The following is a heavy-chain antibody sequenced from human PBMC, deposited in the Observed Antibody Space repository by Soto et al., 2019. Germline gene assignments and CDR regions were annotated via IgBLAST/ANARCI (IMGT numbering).Heavy chain of an antibody. CDR2: INPNSGGT. CDR3: AREMTYCSSTSCYDRLHGLDV. J-gene: IGHJ6*02. V-gene: IGHV1-2*04. CDR1: GYTFTGYY. Sequence: ASVKVSCKASGYTFTGYYMHWVRQAPGQGLEWMGWINPNSGGTNYAQKFQGWVTMTRDTSISTAYMELSRLRSDDTAVYYCAREMTYCSSTSCYDRLHGLDVWGQGTTVTVSS. D-gene: IGHD2-2*01.